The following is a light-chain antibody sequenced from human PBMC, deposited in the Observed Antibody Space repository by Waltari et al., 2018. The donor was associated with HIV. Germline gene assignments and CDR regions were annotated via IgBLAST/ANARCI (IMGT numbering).Light chain of an antibody. CDR2: EVY. J-gene: IGLJ3*02. V-gene: IGLV2-14*01. CDR1: FNF. CDR3: SSYSARGFVA. Sequence: FNFVSWYQQSPGRAPKLIIFEVYSRPSGVSERFSGSKSGDTASLTISALRAEDEADYFCSSYSARGFVAFGGGTKVTVL.